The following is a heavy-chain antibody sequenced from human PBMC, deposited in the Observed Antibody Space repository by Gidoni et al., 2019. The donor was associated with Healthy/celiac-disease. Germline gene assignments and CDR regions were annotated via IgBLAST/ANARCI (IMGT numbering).Heavy chain of an antibody. CDR2: IWYDGSNK. CDR1: GFTFSSYG. Sequence: QVQLVASGGGVVQPGRSLRLSCSASGFTFSSYGMHWVRQAPGKGLGWVAVIWYDGSNKYYADSVKGRFTISRDNSKNTLYLQMNSLRAEDTAVYYCARGAGATLHAFDIWGQGTMVTVSS. J-gene: IGHJ3*02. D-gene: IGHD1-26*01. V-gene: IGHV3-33*01. CDR3: ARGAGATLHAFDI.